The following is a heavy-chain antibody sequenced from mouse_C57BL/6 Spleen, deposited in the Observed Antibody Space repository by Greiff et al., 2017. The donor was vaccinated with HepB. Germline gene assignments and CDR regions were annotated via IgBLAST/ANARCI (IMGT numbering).Heavy chain of an antibody. Sequence: DVMLVESGGGLVKPGGSLKLSCAASGFTFSSYTMSWVRQTPEKRLEWVATISGGGGNTYYPDSVKGRFTISRDNAKNTLYLQMSSLRSEDTALYYCARGYYGNYNWFAYWGQGTLVTVSA. J-gene: IGHJ3*01. CDR2: ISGGGGNT. V-gene: IGHV5-9*01. CDR3: ARGYYGNYNWFAY. CDR1: GFTFSSYT. D-gene: IGHD2-1*01.